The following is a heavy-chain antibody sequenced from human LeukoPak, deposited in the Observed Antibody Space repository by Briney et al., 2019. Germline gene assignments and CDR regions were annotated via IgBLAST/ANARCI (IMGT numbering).Heavy chain of an antibody. J-gene: IGHJ4*02. CDR3: ARDDGITTMSFDY. V-gene: IGHV4-59*12. CDR2: IYYSGST. D-gene: IGHD4-11*01. Sequence: PSETLSLTCTVSGGSISSYYWSWIRQPPGKGLEWIGYIYYSGSTNYNPSLKSRVTISVDTSKNQFSLKLSSVTAADTAVYYCARDDGITTMSFDYWGQGTLVTVSS. CDR1: GGSISSYY.